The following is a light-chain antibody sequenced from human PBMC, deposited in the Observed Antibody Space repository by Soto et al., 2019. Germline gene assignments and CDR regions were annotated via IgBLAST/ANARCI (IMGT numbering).Light chain of an antibody. J-gene: IGKJ2*01. CDR3: QQYNSYRYT. CDR2: DAS. CDR1: QSINTW. Sequence: DIQMTRSPSTLSASVGDRVIITCRASQSINTWLAWYQQKPGKAPNLLIYDASILQSGVPLRFSGSGSGTEFTLTITSLQPDDFATYYCQQYNSYRYTFGQGTRLEIK. V-gene: IGKV1-5*01.